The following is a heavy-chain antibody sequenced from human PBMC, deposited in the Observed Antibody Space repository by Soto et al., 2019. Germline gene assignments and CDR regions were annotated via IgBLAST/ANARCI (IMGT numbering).Heavy chain of an antibody. CDR2: INAANGDT. D-gene: IGHD6-13*01. V-gene: IGHV1-3*01. J-gene: IGHJ5*02. CDR1: GYTFTSYG. Sequence: ASVKVSCKASGYTFTSYGIHWVRQAPGQRLEWMGWINAANGDTKYSPKFQGRVTITRDTSARTAYMELSSQRSEDTAVYYCVRRHVSATGIDWFDPWGQGTLVTVSS. CDR3: VRRHVSATGIDWFDP.